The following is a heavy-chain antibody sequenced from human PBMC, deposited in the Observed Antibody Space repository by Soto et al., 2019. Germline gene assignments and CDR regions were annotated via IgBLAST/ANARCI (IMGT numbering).Heavy chain of an antibody. CDR1: GGSVSSVSYY. J-gene: IGHJ3*02. CDR3: ARHRYSTTWPRRESFDI. Sequence: QVQLQESGPGLVKPSETLSLTCTVSGGSVSSVSYYWSWIRQPPGKGLEWIGYIYYTGSVNYNPSLKSRVTLSLDTSKNHVSLRLNSVTAGDTAVYYCARHRYSTTWPRRESFDIWGQGTMVTVSS. V-gene: IGHV4-61*03. D-gene: IGHD2-21*01. CDR2: IYYTGSV.